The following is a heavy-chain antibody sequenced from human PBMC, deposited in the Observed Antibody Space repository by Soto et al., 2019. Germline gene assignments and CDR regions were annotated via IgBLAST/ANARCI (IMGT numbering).Heavy chain of an antibody. CDR1: GFTFSTYG. CDR3: AKDLQSYGDYDYYCYGMDV. CDR2: ISYDGTNK. Sequence: GGSLRLSCAASGFTFSTYGMHWVRQTPGKGLEWVAVISYDGTNKFYSDSVKGRFTISRDNFKNTLTLQMNSLRADDTAVYSCAKDLQSYGDYDYYCYGMDVWGLGARVTVSS. D-gene: IGHD4-17*01. J-gene: IGHJ6*02. V-gene: IGHV3-30*18.